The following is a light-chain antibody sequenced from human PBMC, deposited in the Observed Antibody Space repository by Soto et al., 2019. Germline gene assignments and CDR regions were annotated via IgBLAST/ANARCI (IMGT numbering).Light chain of an antibody. J-gene: IGLJ1*01. CDR1: SSDVGNYNY. V-gene: IGLV2-14*03. CDR3: SSYTSSSTLNV. CDR2: DVS. Sequence: QSALTQPASVSGSPGQSITISCTGSSSDVGNYNYVSWYQQHPGKAPKLMIYDVSNRPSGVSNRFSGSKSGNTASLTISGLQAADEADYYCSSYTSSSTLNVFGAGTKVTVL.